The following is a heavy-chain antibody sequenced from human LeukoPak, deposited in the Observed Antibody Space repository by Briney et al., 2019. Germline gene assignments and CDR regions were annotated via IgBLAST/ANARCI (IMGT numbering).Heavy chain of an antibody. J-gene: IGHJ6*02. CDR3: ARDRGYVMDV. CDR1: GFTVSSNY. V-gene: IGHV3-53*04. CDR2: IFSGVNT. Sequence: PGGSLRLSCAASGFTVSSNYMSWVPQAPGKGREWVTLIFSGVNTYYADSVKGRFTISRHNSGSTVYLQMNSLRVEDTAVYYCARDRGYVMDVWGQGTTVTVSS. D-gene: IGHD5-24*01.